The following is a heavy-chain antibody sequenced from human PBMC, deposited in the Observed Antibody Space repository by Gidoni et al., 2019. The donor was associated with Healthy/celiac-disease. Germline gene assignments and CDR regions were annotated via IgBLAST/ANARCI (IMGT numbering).Heavy chain of an antibody. Sequence: WSWIRQPPGKGLEWIGEINHSGSTNYNPSLKSRVTISVDTSKNQFSLKLSSVTAADTAVYYCARDLAAAGTQDYCGQGTLVTVSS. CDR3: ARDLAAAGTQDY. CDR2: INHSGST. J-gene: IGHJ4*02. D-gene: IGHD6-13*01. V-gene: IGHV4-34*01.